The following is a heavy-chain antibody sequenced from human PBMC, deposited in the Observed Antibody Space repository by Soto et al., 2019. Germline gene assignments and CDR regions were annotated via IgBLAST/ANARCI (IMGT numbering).Heavy chain of an antibody. CDR1: GGTFSSYA. V-gene: IGHV1-69*01. CDR3: ARTRYCSGGSCLVPYYYGMDV. Sequence: QVQLVQSGAEVKKPGSSVKVSCKASGGTFSSYAISWVRQAPGQGLEWMGGIIPIFGTANYAQKFQGRVTIPADESTSTAYMELSSLRSEDTAVYYCARTRYCSGGSCLVPYYYGMDVWGQGTTVTVSS. D-gene: IGHD2-15*01. J-gene: IGHJ6*02. CDR2: IIPIFGTA.